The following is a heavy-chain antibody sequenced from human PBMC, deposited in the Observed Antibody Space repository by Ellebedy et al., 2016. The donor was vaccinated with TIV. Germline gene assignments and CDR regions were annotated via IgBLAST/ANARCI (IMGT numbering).Heavy chain of an antibody. J-gene: IGHJ4*02. D-gene: IGHD2-2*01. CDR3: ARRFGYCSSTSCYDY. CDR1: GYSFTSYW. Sequence: GESLKISCKGSGYSFTSYWISWVRQMPGKGLEWMGRIDPSDSYTNYSPSFQGHVTISADKSISTAYLQWSSLKASDTAMYYCARRFGYCSSTSCYDYWGQGTLVTVSS. V-gene: IGHV5-10-1*01. CDR2: IDPSDSYT.